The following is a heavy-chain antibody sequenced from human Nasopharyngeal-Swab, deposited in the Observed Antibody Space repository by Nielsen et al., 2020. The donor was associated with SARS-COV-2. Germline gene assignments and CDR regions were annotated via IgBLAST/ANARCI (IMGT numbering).Heavy chain of an antibody. V-gene: IGHV3-7*03. CDR1: GFTFSDYW. CDR2: IKQDGTLK. Sequence: GESLKISCGGPGFTFSDYWTSWVRQSPEKGLEGVANIKQDGTLKSYVDSVKGRFIISRDNAKNSLDLQMNSLRVEDTAVYYCVRNEIWGQGTLVTVS. CDR3: VRNEI. J-gene: IGHJ4*02.